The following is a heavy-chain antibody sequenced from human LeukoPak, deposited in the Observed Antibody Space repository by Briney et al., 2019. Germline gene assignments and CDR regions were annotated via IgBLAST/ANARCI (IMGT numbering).Heavy chain of an antibody. D-gene: IGHD6-19*01. Sequence: SVKVSCKASGGTFSSYAISWVRQAPGQGLEWMGGIIPIFGTANYAQKFQGRVTITADESTSTAYMELSSLRSEDTAVYYCAREDSSGGNRAEYFQHWGQGTLVTVSS. V-gene: IGHV1-69*13. CDR3: AREDSSGGNRAEYFQH. CDR1: GGTFSSYA. J-gene: IGHJ1*01. CDR2: IIPIFGTA.